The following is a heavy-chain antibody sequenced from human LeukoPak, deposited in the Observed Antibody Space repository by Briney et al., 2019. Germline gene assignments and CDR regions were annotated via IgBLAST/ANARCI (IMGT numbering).Heavy chain of an antibody. V-gene: IGHV1-2*06. CDR1: GYTFTGHY. D-gene: IGHD3/OR15-3a*01. Sequence: ASVKVSCKSSGYTFTGHYLYWVRQAPGQGLEWMGRINPNNGHTNNGQRFQGRVTMTRDTSISTAYMQLSGLRYDDTAVYFCARDRKYPSVGNAGWRVTGMIWAFGAQGP. CDR3: ARDRKYPSVGNAGWRVTGMIWAF. CDR2: INPNNGHT. J-gene: IGHJ4*03.